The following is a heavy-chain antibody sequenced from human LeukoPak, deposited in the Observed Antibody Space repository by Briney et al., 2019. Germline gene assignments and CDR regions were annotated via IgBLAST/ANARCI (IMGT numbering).Heavy chain of an antibody. Sequence: GGSLRLSCAASGFTFSSYEMNWVRQAPGKGLEWISYISSSGSTIHYADSVKGRFTISRDNSKNTLYLQMNSLRAEDTAVYYCAKDGVVGATLFIDYWGQGTLVIVSS. J-gene: IGHJ4*02. CDR3: AKDGVVGATLFIDY. D-gene: IGHD2-15*01. CDR1: GFTFSSYE. CDR2: ISSSGSTI. V-gene: IGHV3-48*03.